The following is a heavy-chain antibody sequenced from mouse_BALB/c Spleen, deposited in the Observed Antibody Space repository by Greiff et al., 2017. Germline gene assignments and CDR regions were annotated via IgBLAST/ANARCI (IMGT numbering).Heavy chain of an antibody. CDR1: GYTFTSYV. D-gene: IGHD4-1*01. CDR2: INPYNDGT. CDR3: AREGTGTCIAY. V-gene: IGHV1-14*01. J-gene: IGHJ3*01. Sequence: EVQLQQSGPELVKPGASVKMSCKASGYTFTSYVMHWVKQKPGQGLEWIGYINPYNDGTKYNEKFKGKATLTSDKSSSTAYMELSSLTSEDSAVYYGAREGTGTCIAYWGQGTLVTVSA.